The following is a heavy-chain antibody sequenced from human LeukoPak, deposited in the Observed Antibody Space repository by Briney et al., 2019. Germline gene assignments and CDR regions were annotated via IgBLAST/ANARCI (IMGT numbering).Heavy chain of an antibody. V-gene: IGHV3-74*01. CDR1: GFTFSSYW. Sequence: PGGSLRLSCAASGFTFSSYWMDWVRQAPGKGLVWVSRIKTDGSSTSYADSVKGRFTISRDNSKNTLYLQMSSLRAEDTAVYYCVKITSVTGGDCWGQGTRHTVSS. CDR2: IKTDGSST. CDR3: VKITSVTGGDC. D-gene: IGHD1-1*01. J-gene: IGHJ4*02.